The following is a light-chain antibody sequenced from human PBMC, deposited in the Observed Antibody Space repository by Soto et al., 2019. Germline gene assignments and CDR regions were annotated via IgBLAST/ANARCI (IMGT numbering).Light chain of an antibody. CDR2: SNN. Sequence: QSVLTQPPSASGTPGQRVTISCSGSSSNIGSNTVNWYQQLPGTAPKLLIYSNNQRPSGVPDRFSGSKSGTSASLAISGLQSEDYADYYCAAWADRLHCSVLVTGPSSPS. CDR1: SSNIGSNT. CDR3: AAWADRLHCSV. V-gene: IGLV1-44*01. J-gene: IGLJ1*01.